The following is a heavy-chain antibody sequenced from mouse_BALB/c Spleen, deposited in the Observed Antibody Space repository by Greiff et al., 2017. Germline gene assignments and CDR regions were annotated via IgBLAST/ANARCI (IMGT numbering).Heavy chain of an antibody. CDR3: ARRGTTATYFDY. D-gene: IGHD1-2*01. J-gene: IGHJ2*01. V-gene: IGHV1-7*01. CDR2: INPSTGYT. Sequence: VQLQQSGAELAKPGASVKMSCKASGYTFTSYWMHWVKQRPGQGLEWIGYINPSTGYTEYNQKFKDKATLTADKSSSTAYMQLSSLTSEDSAVYYCARRGTTATYFDYWGQGTTLTVSS. CDR1: GYTFTSYW.